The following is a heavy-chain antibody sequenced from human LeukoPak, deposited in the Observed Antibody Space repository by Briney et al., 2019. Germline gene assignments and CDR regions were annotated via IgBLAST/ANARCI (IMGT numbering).Heavy chain of an antibody. CDR1: GGSFSGYY. CDR2: INDSGST. V-gene: IGHV4-34*01. J-gene: IGHJ4*02. CDR3: ARDDSDYGY. Sequence: SETLSLTCGVYGGSFSGYYWSWIRQPPGKGLEWIGEINDSGSTNYNPSLKSRATISADTSKNQFSLNLSSVTAADTAVYYCARDDSDYGYWGQGTLVTVSS. D-gene: IGHD4-17*01.